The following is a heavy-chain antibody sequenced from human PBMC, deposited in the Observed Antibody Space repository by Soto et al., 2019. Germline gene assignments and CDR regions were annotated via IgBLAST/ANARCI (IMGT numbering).Heavy chain of an antibody. CDR1: EFTFSNAW. CDR2: IKSKTDGGTI. D-gene: IGHD6-13*01. V-gene: IGHV3-15*01. Sequence: GGSLRLSCAASEFTFSNAWMSWVRQAPGKGLEWVGHIKSKTDGGTIDYAAPVKGRFTISRDDSKNTLYLQMNSLKIEDTAVYYCTTVRYGSSWSAFDMWGQGTMVTVSS. CDR3: TTVRYGSSWSAFDM. J-gene: IGHJ3*02.